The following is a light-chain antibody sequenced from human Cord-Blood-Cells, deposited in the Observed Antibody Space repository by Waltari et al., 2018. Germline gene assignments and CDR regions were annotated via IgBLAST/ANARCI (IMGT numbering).Light chain of an antibody. CDR2: DVS. Sequence: SALTQPASVSGSPGQSIPISCTRTSRDVGGYNSVSWYQQHPGKAPKLMIYDVSKRPSGVSNRFSGSKSGNTASLTISGLQAEDEADYYCSSYTSSSTWVFGGGTKLTVL. V-gene: IGLV2-14*01. CDR1: SRDVGGYNS. CDR3: SSYTSSSTWV. J-gene: IGLJ3*02.